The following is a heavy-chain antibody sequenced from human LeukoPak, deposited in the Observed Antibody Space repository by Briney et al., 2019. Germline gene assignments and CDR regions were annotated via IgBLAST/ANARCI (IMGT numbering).Heavy chain of an antibody. CDR3: ARAGSYRFDY. J-gene: IGHJ4*02. CDR1: GFTFRSYW. Sequence: PGGSLRLSSAASGFTFRSYWVHWVRHAPGKGLVWVSRINSDGSSTNYADSVKGRFTISRDNAKNTLYLQMNNLRADDTAVYYCARAGSYRFDYWGLGTLVTVSS. CDR2: INSDGSST. D-gene: IGHD1-26*01. V-gene: IGHV3-74*01.